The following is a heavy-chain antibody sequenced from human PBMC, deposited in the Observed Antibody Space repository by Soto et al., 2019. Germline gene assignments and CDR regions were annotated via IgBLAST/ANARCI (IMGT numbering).Heavy chain of an antibody. Sequence: QVQLVESGGGVVQPGTSLRLSCAASGFNFSEYAMYWVRQAPGKGLEWLAIISFEGSNKYSADSVKGRFTISRDNSKNTLYLQMNSLRPEDTAVYYCATDWATLVAGRFFDSWGQGTPVTVSS. CDR2: ISFEGSNK. CDR3: ATDWATLVAGRFFDS. J-gene: IGHJ4*02. V-gene: IGHV3-30*03. D-gene: IGHD6-19*01. CDR1: GFNFSEYA.